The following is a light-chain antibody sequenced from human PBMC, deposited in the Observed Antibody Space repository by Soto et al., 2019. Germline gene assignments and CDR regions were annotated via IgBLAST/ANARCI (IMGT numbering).Light chain of an antibody. CDR1: QSISSY. Sequence: DIQMTQSPSSLSASVGDRVTITCRASQSISSYLNRYQQKPGKAHNLLIYAASSLQSGVPSRFSGSGSGTDFTLTVSSLQPEDFATYYCQQSYSTLYTFGQGTKLEIK. J-gene: IGKJ2*01. CDR2: AAS. V-gene: IGKV1-39*01. CDR3: QQSYSTLYT.